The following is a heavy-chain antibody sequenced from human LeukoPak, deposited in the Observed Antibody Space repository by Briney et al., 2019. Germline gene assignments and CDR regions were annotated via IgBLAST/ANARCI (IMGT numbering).Heavy chain of an antibody. CDR1: GFTFSSYA. CDR3: ARDVSLLWFGELPRGLDY. J-gene: IGHJ4*02. CDR2: ISYDGSNK. D-gene: IGHD3-10*01. Sequence: GGSLRLSCAASGFTFSSYAMHWVRQAPGKGLEWVAVISYDGSNKYYADSVKGRFTISRDNSKNTLYLQMNSLRAEDTAVYYCARDVSLLWFGELPRGLDYWGQGTLVTVSS. V-gene: IGHV3-30*04.